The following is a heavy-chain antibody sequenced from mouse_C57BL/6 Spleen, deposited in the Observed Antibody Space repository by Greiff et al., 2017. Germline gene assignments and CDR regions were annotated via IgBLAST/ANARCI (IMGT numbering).Heavy chain of an antibody. CDR3: ARYIRGNYLDY. V-gene: IGHV7-3*01. J-gene: IGHJ2*01. D-gene: IGHD2-1*01. Sequence: EVMLVESGGGLVQPGGSLSLSCAASGFTFTDYYMSWVRQPPGKALEWLGFIRNKANGYTTEYSASVKGRCTISRDNSQSSLYLQMNALRSDDSATYYCARYIRGNYLDYWGQGTTLTVSS. CDR1: GFTFTDYY. CDR2: IRNKANGYTT.